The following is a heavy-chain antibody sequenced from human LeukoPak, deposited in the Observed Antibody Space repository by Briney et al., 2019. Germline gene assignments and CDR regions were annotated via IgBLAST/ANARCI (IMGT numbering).Heavy chain of an antibody. CDR1: GFTVSSNY. D-gene: IGHD3-9*01. Sequence: TGGSLSLSCAASGFTVSSNYMSWVRQAPGKGLEWVSVIYSGGSTYYADSVKGRFTISRHNSKNTLYLQMNSLRAEDTAVYYCARSLPTYYDILTGYYKRSFGAFDIWGQGTMVTVSS. J-gene: IGHJ3*02. V-gene: IGHV3-53*04. CDR3: ARSLPTYYDILTGYYKRSFGAFDI. CDR2: IYSGGST.